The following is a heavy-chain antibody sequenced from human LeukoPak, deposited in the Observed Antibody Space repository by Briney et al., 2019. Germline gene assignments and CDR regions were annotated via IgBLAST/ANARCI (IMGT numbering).Heavy chain of an antibody. D-gene: IGHD4-23*01. CDR2: ISYDGNNN. CDR1: GFTFSNYG. J-gene: IGHJ4*02. CDR3: ARDRGGNEFDY. V-gene: IGHV3-30*03. Sequence: GGSLRLSCAASGFTFSNYGMHWVRQAPGKGLEWMATISYDGNNNYYTYSVKGRFTVSRDNSKNTLYLQMNSLRGEDTGVYYCARDRGGNEFDYWGQGTLVTVSS.